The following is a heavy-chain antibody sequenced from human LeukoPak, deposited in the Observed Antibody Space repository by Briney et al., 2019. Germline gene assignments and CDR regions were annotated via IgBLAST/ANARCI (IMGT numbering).Heavy chain of an antibody. D-gene: IGHD5-18*01. J-gene: IGHJ6*02. CDR2: ISGGGSST. V-gene: IGHV3-23*01. Sequence: GGSLRVSCAASGFTFNTNAMTWVRQAPGKGLEWVSAISGGGSSTFYADSLKGRFTISRDNSKNTLYLQMDSLRAEDTAIYYCAKNVDTLMVALYYGLDVWGQGTTVTVSS. CDR1: GFTFNTNA. CDR3: AKNVDTLMVALYYGLDV.